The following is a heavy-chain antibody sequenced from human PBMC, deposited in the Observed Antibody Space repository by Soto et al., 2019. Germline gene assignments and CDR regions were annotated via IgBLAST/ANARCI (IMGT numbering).Heavy chain of an antibody. CDR3: ASLYYYDSSGYYYYYYGMDV. J-gene: IGHJ6*02. Sequence: QGQLVQSGAEVKKPGSSVKVSCKASGGTFSSYAISWVRQAPGQGLEWMGGIIPIFGTANYAQKFQGRVTITAEESTSTAYLELSSLRSEDTAVYYCASLYYYDSSGYYYYYYGMDVWGQGTTVTVSS. CDR1: GGTFSSYA. V-gene: IGHV1-69*01. D-gene: IGHD3-22*01. CDR2: IIPIFGTA.